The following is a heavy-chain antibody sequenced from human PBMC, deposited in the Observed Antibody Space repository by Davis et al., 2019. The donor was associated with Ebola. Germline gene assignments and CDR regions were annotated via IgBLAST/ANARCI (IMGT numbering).Heavy chain of an antibody. CDR2: IHSSGTT. D-gene: IGHD4-23*01. V-gene: IGHV4-59*11. J-gene: IGHJ4*02. CDR3: TTGRYTVVTLKNY. CDR1: GGSISSPF. Sequence: PSETLSLTCLVSGGSISSPFWTWIRQSPGKGLEWIGYIHSSGTTNYNPSFKSRFTVSLDAPKSQSSLKLSSLAAADTAVYYCTTGRYTVVTLKNYWGQGTLVTVSS.